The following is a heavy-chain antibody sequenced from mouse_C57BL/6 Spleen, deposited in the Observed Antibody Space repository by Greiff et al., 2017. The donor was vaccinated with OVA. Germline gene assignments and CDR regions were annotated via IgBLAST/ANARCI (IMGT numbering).Heavy chain of an antibody. V-gene: IGHV1-82*01. Sequence: QVQLQQSGPELVKPGASVKISCKASGYAFSSSWMNWVKQRPGKGLEWIGRIYPGDGDTNYNGKFKGKATLTADKSSSTAYMQLSSLTSEDSAVYFCARSGDVYYDDWGQGTTLTVSS. CDR2: IYPGDGDT. CDR1: GYAFSSSW. D-gene: IGHD2-3*01. CDR3: ARSGDVYYDD. J-gene: IGHJ2*01.